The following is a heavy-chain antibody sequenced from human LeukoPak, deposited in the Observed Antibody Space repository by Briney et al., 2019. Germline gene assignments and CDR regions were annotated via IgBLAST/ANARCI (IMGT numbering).Heavy chain of an antibody. V-gene: IGHV4-4*07. Sequence: SETLSLTCTVSGGSISSYYWSWIRQPAGKGLESIGHISTSGSTNYNPSLKSRVTMSVDTSKNQFSLKVSSVSAADTAVYYCARAYSSSWYWNWFDPWGQGTLVTVSS. CDR3: ARAYSSSWYWNWFDP. J-gene: IGHJ5*02. D-gene: IGHD6-13*01. CDR1: GGSISSYY. CDR2: ISTSGST.